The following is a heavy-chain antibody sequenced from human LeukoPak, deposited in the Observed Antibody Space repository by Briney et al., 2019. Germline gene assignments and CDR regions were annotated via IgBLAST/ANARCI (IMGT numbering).Heavy chain of an antibody. Sequence: PGGSLRLSCAASGFTFSNAWMSWVRQAPGKGLEWVGRIKSKTDGGTTDYAAPVKGRFTISRDDSKNTLYLQMNSLKTEDTAVYYCTRHLSNYGDYEGFDYWGQGTLVTVSS. V-gene: IGHV3-15*01. CDR3: TRHLSNYGDYEGFDY. CDR2: IKSKTDGGTT. J-gene: IGHJ4*02. CDR1: GFTFSNAW. D-gene: IGHD4-17*01.